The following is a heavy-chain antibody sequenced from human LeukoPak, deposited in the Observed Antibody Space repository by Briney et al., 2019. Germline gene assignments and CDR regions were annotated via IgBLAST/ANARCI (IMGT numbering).Heavy chain of an antibody. CDR2: INDDETST. V-gene: IGHV3-74*01. Sequence: GGPLRLSCAASGFSFSSSWMHWVRQVPGKGLEWVSRINDDETSTTYAESVKGRFTISRDNAKNTLFLQMNSLRAEDTAVYYCATTGSGSHYDSWGQGTLVTVSS. D-gene: IGHD1-26*01. CDR3: ATTGSGSHYDS. CDR1: GFSFSSSW. J-gene: IGHJ5*01.